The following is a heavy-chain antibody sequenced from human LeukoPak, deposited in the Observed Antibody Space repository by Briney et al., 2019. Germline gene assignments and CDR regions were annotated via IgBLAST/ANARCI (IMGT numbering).Heavy chain of an antibody. V-gene: IGHV3-33*01. CDR1: GFTFRNYG. J-gene: IGHJ4*02. D-gene: IGHD3-3*01. CDR3: ARGMKYYDFWSGYLS. Sequence: GGSLRLSCAASGFTFRNYGMHWVRQAPGKGLEWVAVIWYDGSNEYYADSVKGRFTISRDNSKNTLYLQMNSLRAEDTAVYYCARGMKYYDFWSGYLSWGQGTLVTVSS. CDR2: IWYDGSNE.